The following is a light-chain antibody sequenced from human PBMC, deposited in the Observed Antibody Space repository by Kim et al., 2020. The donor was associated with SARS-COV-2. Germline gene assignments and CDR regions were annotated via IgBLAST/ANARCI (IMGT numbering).Light chain of an antibody. Sequence: SYELTQPPSVSVSPGQTASVSCSGDRLGNKYAHWYQQKPGQSPVLVIYEDNKRPAGIPERFSGSNSGHTATLTISGTQAMDEADYYCQAWDGRIVFGGGTQLTVL. V-gene: IGLV3-1*01. CDR1: RLGNKY. J-gene: IGLJ3*02. CDR3: QAWDGRIV. CDR2: EDN.